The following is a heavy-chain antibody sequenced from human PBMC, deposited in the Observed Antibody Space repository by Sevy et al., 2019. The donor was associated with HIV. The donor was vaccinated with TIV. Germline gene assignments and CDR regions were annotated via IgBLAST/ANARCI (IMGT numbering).Heavy chain of an antibody. D-gene: IGHD3-22*01. V-gene: IGHV3-15*01. Sequence: GGSLRLSCAASGFTFINAWMSWVRQAPGKGLEWVGRIKSKADGGTTDYAAPVKGRFTVSRDDSKNTVDLQMNSLETEDTAVYYCTTVGYYNESSGSRGDYWGQGTLVTVSS. CDR3: TTVGYYNESSGSRGDY. J-gene: IGHJ4*02. CDR1: GFTFINAW. CDR2: IKSKADGGTT.